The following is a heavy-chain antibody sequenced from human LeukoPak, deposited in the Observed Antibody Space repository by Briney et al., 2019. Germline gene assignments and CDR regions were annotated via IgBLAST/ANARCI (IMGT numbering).Heavy chain of an antibody. CDR2: IYHSGST. CDR1: GGSISSSNW. V-gene: IGHV4-4*02. Sequence: PSGTLSLTCAVSGGSISSSNWWSWVRQPPGKGLEWIGEIYHSGSTNYNPSLKSRVTISVDKSKNQFSLKLSSVTAADTAMYYCARIYRPRYGYSYYGMDVWGQGTTVTVSS. CDR3: ARIYRPRYGYSYYGMDV. J-gene: IGHJ6*02. D-gene: IGHD4-17*01.